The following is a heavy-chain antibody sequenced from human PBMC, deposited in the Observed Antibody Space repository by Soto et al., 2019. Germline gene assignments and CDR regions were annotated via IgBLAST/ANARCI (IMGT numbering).Heavy chain of an antibody. J-gene: IGHJ4*02. CDR3: AREAGGERFLGWLPAVERAKGGDKYYFDY. Sequence: QVQLAESGGGVVQPGRSLRLSCAASGFTFSSYGMHWVRQAPGKGLEWVAVMSYDGRNKYYADSVKGRFTISRDNSMHTLYLQMDGLRAEDTAVYYCAREAGGERFLGWLPAVERAKGGDKYYFDYWGQGTLVTVSS. CDR1: GFTFSSYG. CDR2: MSYDGRNK. D-gene: IGHD3-3*01. V-gene: IGHV3-33*05.